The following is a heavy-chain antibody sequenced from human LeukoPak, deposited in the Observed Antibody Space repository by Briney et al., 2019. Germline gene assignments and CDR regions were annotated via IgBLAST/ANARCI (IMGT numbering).Heavy chain of an antibody. V-gene: IGHV4-59*01. Sequence: PSETLSHTCTVSGGSISSYYWSWIRQPPGKGLEWVGYIYYSGSTNYNPSLKSRVTISVDTSKNQFSLKLSSVTAADTAVYYCARDQGELPDYWGQGTLVTVSS. D-gene: IGHD1-26*01. CDR1: GGSISSYY. CDR3: ARDQGELPDY. CDR2: IYYSGST. J-gene: IGHJ4*02.